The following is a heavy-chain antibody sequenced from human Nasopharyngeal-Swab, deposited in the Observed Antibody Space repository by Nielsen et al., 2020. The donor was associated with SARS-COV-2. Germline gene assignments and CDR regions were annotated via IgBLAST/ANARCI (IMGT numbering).Heavy chain of an antibody. CDR2: ISWNSGSI. V-gene: IGHV3-9*01. CDR3: AKDYHYDFGTNWFDP. D-gene: IGHD3-3*01. J-gene: IGHJ5*02. Sequence: SLKTSWAASGITFDDYAMHWVRQAPGKGLEWVSGISWNSGSIGYADSVKGRFTISRDNAKNSLYLQMNSLRAEDTALYYCAKDYHYDFGTNWFDPWGQGTLVTVSS. CDR1: GITFDDYA.